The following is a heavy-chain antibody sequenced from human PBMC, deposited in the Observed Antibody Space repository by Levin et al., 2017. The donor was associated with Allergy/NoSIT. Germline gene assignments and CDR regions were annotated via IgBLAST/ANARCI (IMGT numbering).Heavy chain of an antibody. Sequence: GGSLRLSCVGSGFMFRKYWMSWVRQAPGKGLEWVATISQGGSDKYYVDSVKGRFTISRDNAKNSLYLQMDSLTAEDTAIYYCATEDFFRHEYWGQGTLVTVSS. V-gene: IGHV3-7*01. CDR3: ATEDFFRHEY. CDR1: GFMFRKYW. J-gene: IGHJ4*01. D-gene: IGHD2/OR15-2a*01. CDR2: ISQGGSDK.